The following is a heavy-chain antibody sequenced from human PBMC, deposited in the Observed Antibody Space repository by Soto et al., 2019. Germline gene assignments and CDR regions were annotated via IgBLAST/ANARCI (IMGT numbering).Heavy chain of an antibody. D-gene: IGHD6-13*01. CDR1: GGSFSSYY. CDR2: INHSGST. Sequence: SETLSLTCAVYGGSFSSYYWSWIRQPPGKGLEWIGEINHSGSTNYNPSLKSRVTLSVDTSKNQFSLKMSSVAAANTAAYYCARLSSLSGSGAAGTHDWFAPWGQRSLVHVSS. V-gene: IGHV4-34*01. CDR3: ARLSSLSGSGAAGTHDWFAP. J-gene: IGHJ5*02.